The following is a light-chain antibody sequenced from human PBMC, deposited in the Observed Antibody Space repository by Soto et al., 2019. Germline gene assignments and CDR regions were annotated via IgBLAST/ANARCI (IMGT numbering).Light chain of an antibody. CDR3: SSYTSSSTQV. J-gene: IGLJ2*01. Sequence: QLVLTQPASVSGSPGQSITISCTGTSSDVGGYNYVSWYQQHPGKAPKLMIYDVSNRPSGVSNRFSSSKSGNTASLTISGLQAEDEADYYCSSYTSSSTQVFGGGTKLTVL. V-gene: IGLV2-14*01. CDR1: SSDVGGYNY. CDR2: DVS.